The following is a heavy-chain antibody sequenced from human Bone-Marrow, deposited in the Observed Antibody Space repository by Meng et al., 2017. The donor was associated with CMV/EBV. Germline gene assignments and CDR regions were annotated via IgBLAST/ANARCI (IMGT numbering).Heavy chain of an antibody. Sequence: GESLKISCAAPGFTFSSYGMHWVRQAPGKGLEWVAVIWYDGSNKYYADSVKGRFTISRDNSKNTLYLQMNSLRAEDTAVYYCARSMYYYDSSGPYDYWGQGTLVTVSS. J-gene: IGHJ4*02. CDR1: GFTFSSYG. CDR3: ARSMYYYDSSGPYDY. CDR2: IWYDGSNK. V-gene: IGHV3-33*01. D-gene: IGHD3-22*01.